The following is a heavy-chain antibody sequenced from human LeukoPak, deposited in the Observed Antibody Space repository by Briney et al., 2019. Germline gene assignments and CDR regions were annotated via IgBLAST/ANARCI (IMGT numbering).Heavy chain of an antibody. CDR2: IYYSGST. D-gene: IGHD1-26*01. CDR1: GGSISSSSYY. CDR3: ASATYKYFPFDY. V-gene: IGHV4-39*07. Sequence: SETLSLTCTVSGGSISSSSYYWGWIRQPPGKGLEWIGSIYYSGSTYYNPSLKSRVTISVDTSKNRFSLNLSSVTAAATAVYYCASATYKYFPFDYWGQGTLVTVSS. J-gene: IGHJ4*02.